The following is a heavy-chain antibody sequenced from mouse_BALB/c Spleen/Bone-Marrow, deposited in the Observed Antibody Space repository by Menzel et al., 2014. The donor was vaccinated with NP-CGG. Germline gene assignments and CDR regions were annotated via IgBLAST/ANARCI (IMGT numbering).Heavy chain of an antibody. CDR2: IDPANGNT. D-gene: IGHD1-1*01. CDR3: AMYYYGSSLFAY. CDR1: GFNIKDTY. Sequence: LAESGAELVKPGASVKLSCTASGFNIKDTYMHWVKQRPEQGLEWIGRIDPANGNTKYDPKFQGKATITADTSSNTAHLQLSSLTSEDTAVYYCAMYYYGSSLFAYWGQGTPVTVSA. J-gene: IGHJ3*01. V-gene: IGHV14-3*02.